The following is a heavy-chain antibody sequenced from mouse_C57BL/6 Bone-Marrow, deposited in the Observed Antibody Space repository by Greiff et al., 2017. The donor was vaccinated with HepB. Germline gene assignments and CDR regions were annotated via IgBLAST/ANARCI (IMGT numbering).Heavy chain of an antibody. CDR1: GYAFSSSW. Sequence: VQLQESGPELVKPGASVKISCKASGYAFSSSWMNWVKQRPGKGLEWIGRIYPGDGDTNYNGKFKGKATLTADNSSSTAYMQLSSLTSEDSAVYFCAREGGNYGNFDYWGQGTTLTVSS. CDR3: AREGGNYGNFDY. V-gene: IGHV1-82*01. D-gene: IGHD1-1*01. CDR2: IYPGDGDT. J-gene: IGHJ2*01.